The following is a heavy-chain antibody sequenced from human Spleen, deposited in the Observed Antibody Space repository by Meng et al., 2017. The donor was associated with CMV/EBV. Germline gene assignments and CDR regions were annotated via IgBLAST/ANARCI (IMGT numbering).Heavy chain of an antibody. J-gene: IGHJ6*02. CDR1: GFIFGDYA. CDR3: TRDFVRMGMDV. D-gene: IGHD4-17*01. CDR2: IRSKVYGGAT. V-gene: IGHV3-49*04. Sequence: GESLKISCRASGFIFGDYAMSWVRQAPGKGLEWVGIIRSKVYGGATEYAASVKGRFTISRDDSKSIAYLQMNSLKIEDTAVYYCTRDFVRMGMDVWGQGTTV.